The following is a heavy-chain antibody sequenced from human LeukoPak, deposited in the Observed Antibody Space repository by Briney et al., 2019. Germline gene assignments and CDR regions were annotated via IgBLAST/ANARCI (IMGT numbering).Heavy chain of an antibody. Sequence: GGSLRLSCAGYGITLSELWMNWVRQVPGKGLEWVANIKQDGSEKKYVDSVKGRFTISRDNAKNSVYLQMNSLRVDDTAVYYCVGGYGWLPDYWGQGAMVTVSS. D-gene: IGHD6-19*01. J-gene: IGHJ4*02. CDR3: VGGYGWLPDY. V-gene: IGHV3-7*04. CDR2: IKQDGSEK. CDR1: GITLSELW.